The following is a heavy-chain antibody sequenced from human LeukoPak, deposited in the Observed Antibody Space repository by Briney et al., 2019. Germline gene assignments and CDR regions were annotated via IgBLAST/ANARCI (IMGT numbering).Heavy chain of an antibody. CDR1: GGSLSRYY. D-gene: IGHD3-22*01. J-gene: IGHJ4*02. V-gene: IGHV4-59*01. CDR3: ARVSPYYDSSGYYVDY. Sequence: SVTLSLTCTVSGGSLSRYYGSWIPRPAGKGREGLGYFYYSGSTNYNPSLKSRVTISVDTSKNQCSLKLSSVTAADTAVYYCARVSPYYDSSGYYVDYWGQGTLVTVSS. CDR2: FYYSGST.